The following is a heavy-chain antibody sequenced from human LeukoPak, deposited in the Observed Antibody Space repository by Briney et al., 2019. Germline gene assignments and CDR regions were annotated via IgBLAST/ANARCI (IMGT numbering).Heavy chain of an antibody. J-gene: IGHJ3*02. CDR2: ISGYNGHT. D-gene: IGHD2-8*01. V-gene: IGHV1-18*01. Sequence: GASVKVSCKASGYTFTSYGISWVRQAPGQGLEWMGWISGYNGHTKYAQKFQGRATMTRDTSTSTVYMELSSLRSEDTAVYYCARQRGGQYEDAFDIWGQGTVVTVSS. CDR3: ARQRGGQYEDAFDI. CDR1: GYTFTSYG.